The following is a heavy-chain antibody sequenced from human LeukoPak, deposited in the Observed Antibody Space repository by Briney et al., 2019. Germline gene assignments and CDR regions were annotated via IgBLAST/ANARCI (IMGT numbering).Heavy chain of an antibody. J-gene: IGHJ6*03. D-gene: IGHD2-2*01. Sequence: ASVKVSCKASGYTCTGYYMHWVRQAPGQGLEWMGWINPNSGGTNYAQKFQGRVTMTRDTSISTAYMELSRLRSDDTAVYYCARGPVPAATYYYYMDVWGKGTTVTVSS. CDR1: GYTCTGYY. V-gene: IGHV1-2*02. CDR3: ARGPVPAATYYYYMDV. CDR2: INPNSGGT.